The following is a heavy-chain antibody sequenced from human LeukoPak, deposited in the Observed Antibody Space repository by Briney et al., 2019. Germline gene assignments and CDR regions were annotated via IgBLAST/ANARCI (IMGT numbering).Heavy chain of an antibody. CDR3: ARDSRSSSFFDY. D-gene: IGHD6-13*01. V-gene: IGHV4-59*01. CDR1: GGSISSYY. Sequence: SETLSLTCTVSGGSISSYYWSWIRQPPGKGLEWIGYIYYSGSTNYNPSLKSRVTISVDTSKNQFSLKLSSVTAADTAVYYCARDSRSSSFFDYWGQGTLVTVSS. CDR2: IYYSGST. J-gene: IGHJ4*02.